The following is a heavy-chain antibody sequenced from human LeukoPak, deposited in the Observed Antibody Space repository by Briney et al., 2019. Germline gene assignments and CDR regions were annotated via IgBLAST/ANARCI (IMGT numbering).Heavy chain of an antibody. D-gene: IGHD2-2*01. J-gene: IGHJ4*02. CDR1: GGIFSSYA. CDR2: IIPIFGTA. Sequence: ASVKVSCKASGGIFSSYAISWVRQAPGQGLEWMGGIIPIFGTANYAQKFQGRVTITADESTSTAYMELSSLRSEDTAVYYCARDPVGVVPAATYFDYWGQGTLVTVSS. V-gene: IGHV1-69*13. CDR3: ARDPVGVVPAATYFDY.